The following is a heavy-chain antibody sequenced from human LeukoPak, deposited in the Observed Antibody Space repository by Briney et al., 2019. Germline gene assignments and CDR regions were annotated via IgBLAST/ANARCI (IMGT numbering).Heavy chain of an antibody. J-gene: IGHJ4*02. CDR2: VYYSGTT. CDR1: GGSISSYY. V-gene: IGHV4-39*07. D-gene: IGHD6-19*01. CDR3: ARGTLYRGWSYYLDF. Sequence: SETLSLTCTVSGGSISSYYWGWIRQPPGEALEWIGSVYYSGTTSYNPSLKSRVTISVDMSKNHFSLRLRSVTAADTAMYYCARGTLYRGWSYYLDFWGQGSQVTVSS.